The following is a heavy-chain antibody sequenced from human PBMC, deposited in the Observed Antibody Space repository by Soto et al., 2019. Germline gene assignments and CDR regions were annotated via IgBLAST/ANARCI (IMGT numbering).Heavy chain of an antibody. J-gene: IGHJ4*02. CDR2: ILYAGSNK. D-gene: IGHD3-22*01. CDR1: GFTFSTYG. V-gene: IGHV3-30*18. CDR3: AKAYYYDSSGYSHPYYFDY. Sequence: LRLSCAASGFTFSTYGMHWVRQAPGKGLEWVAVILYAGSNKYYADSVKGRFTISRDNSKNTLYLQMNSLRAEDTAVYYCAKAYYYDSSGYSHPYYFDYWGQGTLVTVSS.